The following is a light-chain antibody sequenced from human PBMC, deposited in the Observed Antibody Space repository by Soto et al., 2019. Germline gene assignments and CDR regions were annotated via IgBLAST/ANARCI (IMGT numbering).Light chain of an antibody. Sequence: DIQVTQCNCFLPASGGDHVILTCLASQIINTFLNWYQQIPGKAPKLLIYGASTLQSGVPSRFIGSGSGTDFTLSINSLQPEDFATYYCQKYNTAPYTFGQGTRLEI. CDR2: GAS. CDR3: QKYNTAPYT. CDR1: QIINTF. V-gene: IGKV1-39*01. J-gene: IGKJ5*01.